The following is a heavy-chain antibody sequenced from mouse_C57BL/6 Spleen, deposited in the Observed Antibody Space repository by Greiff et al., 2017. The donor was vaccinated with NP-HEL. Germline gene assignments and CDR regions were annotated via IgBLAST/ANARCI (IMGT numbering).Heavy chain of an antibody. J-gene: IGHJ2*01. Sequence: VKLQESGAELARPGASVKLSCKASGYTFTSYGISWVKQRTGQGLEWIGEIYPRSGNTYYNEKFKGKATLTADKSSSTAYMELRSLTSEDSAVYFCAREDYYGSSPSYYFDYWGQGTTLTVSS. CDR2: IYPRSGNT. CDR1: GYTFTSYG. D-gene: IGHD1-1*01. CDR3: AREDYYGSSPSYYFDY. V-gene: IGHV1-81*01.